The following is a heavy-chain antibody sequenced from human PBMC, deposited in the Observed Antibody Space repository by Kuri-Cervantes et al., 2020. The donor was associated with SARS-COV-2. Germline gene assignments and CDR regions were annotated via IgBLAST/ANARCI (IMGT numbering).Heavy chain of an antibody. CDR2: IIPIFGIA. Sequence: SVKVSCKASGGTFSSYAISWVRQAPGQGLEWMGRIIPIFGIANYAQKFQGRVTITADKPTSTAYMELSSLRSEDTAVYYCVRVWYYYDSSGPPWYYYYGMDVWGQGTTVTVSS. D-gene: IGHD3-22*01. CDR3: VRVWYYYDSSGPPWYYYYGMDV. V-gene: IGHV1-69*04. CDR1: GGTFSSYA. J-gene: IGHJ6*02.